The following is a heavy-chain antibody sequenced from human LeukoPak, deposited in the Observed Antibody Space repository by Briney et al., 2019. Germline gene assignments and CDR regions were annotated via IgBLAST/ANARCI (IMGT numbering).Heavy chain of an antibody. J-gene: IGHJ4*02. CDR2: ISSSGTTI. CDR1: GFTFSSYE. Sequence: PGGSLRLSCAASGFTFSSYEMNWVRQAPGKGLEWLSYISSSGTTIKYADSVKGRFTISRDTAKNSLYLQMNSLRAEDTAVYYCARDGRDIVVVPAAIFGYWGQGTLVTVSS. CDR3: ARDGRDIVVVPAAIFGY. V-gene: IGHV3-48*03. D-gene: IGHD2-2*01.